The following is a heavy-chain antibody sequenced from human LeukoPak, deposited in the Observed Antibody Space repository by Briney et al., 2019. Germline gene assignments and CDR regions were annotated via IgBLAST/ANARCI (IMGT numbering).Heavy chain of an antibody. CDR2: LFPGGST. CDR3: ARGRYYYDSSGYPYNWFDP. D-gene: IGHD3-22*01. V-gene: IGHV4-59*11. CDR1: RLSLCRLL. Sequence: SEPLPLIYCVCRLSLCRLLWLCFPLPPGGTRECCGYLFPGGSTNYNPSLKTRVTISGDTSNNHFSLNLSSVTAADTAMYYCARGRYYYDSSGYPYNWFDPWGQGTLVTVSS. J-gene: IGHJ5*02.